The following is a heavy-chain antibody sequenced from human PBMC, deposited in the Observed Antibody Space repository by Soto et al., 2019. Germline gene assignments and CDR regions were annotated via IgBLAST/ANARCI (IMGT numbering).Heavy chain of an antibody. V-gene: IGHV4-30-4*01. J-gene: IGHJ3*02. Sequence: QVQLQESGPGLVKPSQTLSLTCTVSGGSISSGDYYWSWIRQPPGKGLEWVGYIYYSGNTYYNPSLTSRXXIXVXXSTNHFFLKVNAVTAADTAVYYCARLLPSGGAFDIWGQGTMVTVSS. D-gene: IGHD3-16*01. CDR2: IYYSGNT. CDR1: GGSISSGDYY. CDR3: ARLLPSGGAFDI.